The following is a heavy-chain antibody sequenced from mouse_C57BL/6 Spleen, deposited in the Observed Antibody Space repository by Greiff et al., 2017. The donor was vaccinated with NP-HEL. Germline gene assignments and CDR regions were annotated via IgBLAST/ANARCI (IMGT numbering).Heavy chain of an antibody. CDR2: IYPGDGDT. Sequence: QVQLKESGPELVKPGASVKISCKASGYAFSSSWMNWVKQRPGKGLEWIGRIYPGDGDTNYNGKFKGKATLTADKSSSTAYMQLSSLTSEDSAVYLCARALGREWYLDVGGTGTTVTVSS. CDR3: ARALGREWYLDV. V-gene: IGHV1-82*01. J-gene: IGHJ1*03. D-gene: IGHD4-1*01. CDR1: GYAFSSSW.